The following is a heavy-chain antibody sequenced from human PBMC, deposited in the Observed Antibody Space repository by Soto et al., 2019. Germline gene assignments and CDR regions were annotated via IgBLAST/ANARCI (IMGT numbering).Heavy chain of an antibody. CDR3: AKESARGSGEFDY. CDR2: ISGRGGST. J-gene: IGHJ4*02. Sequence: EVQLLESGGGLVQAGGSLRLSCAASGFTFSSYAMSWVRQAPGKGLEWVSAISGRGGSTYYADSVKGRFTISRDNSKNTLYLQMNSLRAEDTAVYYCAKESARGSGEFDYWGQGTLVTVSS. D-gene: IGHD3-10*01. V-gene: IGHV3-23*01. CDR1: GFTFSSYA.